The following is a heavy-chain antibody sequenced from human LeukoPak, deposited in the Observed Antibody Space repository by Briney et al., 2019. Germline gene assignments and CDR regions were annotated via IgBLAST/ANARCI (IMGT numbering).Heavy chain of an antibody. CDR1: GGSISRYY. CDR2: VYDSGST. Sequence: SETLSLTCTVSGGSISRYYWTWIRQPPGKGLEWIGYVYDSGSTNYNPSLKSRVTISVDTSKNQFSLKLTSVTAADTAVYYCARVGSYTVPDWGQGTLVTVSS. J-gene: IGHJ4*02. CDR3: ARVGSYTVPD. V-gene: IGHV4-59*01. D-gene: IGHD3-10*01.